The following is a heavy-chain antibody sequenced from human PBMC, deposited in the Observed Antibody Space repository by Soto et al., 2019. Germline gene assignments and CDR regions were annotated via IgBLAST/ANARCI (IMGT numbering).Heavy chain of an antibody. D-gene: IGHD3-9*01. J-gene: IGHJ6*02. CDR2: IWYDGSNK. CDR3: ARGDRKNVLRYFDWLLYPLMDV. V-gene: IGHV3-33*01. Sequence: QVQLVESGGGVVQPGRSLRLSCAASGFTFSSYGMHWVRQAPGKGLEWVAVIWYDGSNKYYADSVKGRFTISRDNSKNTLYLQMNSLRAEDTAVYYCARGDRKNVLRYFDWLLYPLMDVWGQGTTLTVSS. CDR1: GFTFSSYG.